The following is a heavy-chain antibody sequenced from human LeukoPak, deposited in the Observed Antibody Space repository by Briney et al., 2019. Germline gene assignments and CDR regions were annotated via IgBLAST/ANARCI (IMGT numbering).Heavy chain of an antibody. Sequence: GGSLRLSCAASGFTFRSYAMNWVRQPPGKGLEWVSAISGSGGSTYYADSVKGRFTISRDNSKNTLYLQMNSLRAEDTAVYYCAKSYSSSSVDYWGQGTLVTVSS. J-gene: IGHJ4*02. D-gene: IGHD6-6*01. V-gene: IGHV3-23*01. CDR3: AKSYSSSSVDY. CDR1: GFTFRSYA. CDR2: ISGSGGST.